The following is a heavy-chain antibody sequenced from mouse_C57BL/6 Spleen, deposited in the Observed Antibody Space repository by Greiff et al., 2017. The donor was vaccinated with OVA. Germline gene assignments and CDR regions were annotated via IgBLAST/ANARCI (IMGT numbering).Heavy chain of an antibody. V-gene: IGHV1-59*01. CDR3: ARRSGNYWYFDV. CDR2: IDPSDSYT. Sequence: QVQLKQPGAELVRPGTSVKLSCKASGYTFTSYWMHWVKQRPGQGLEWIGVIDPSDSYTNYNQKFKGKATLTVDTSSSTAYMQLSSLTSEDSAVYYCARRSGNYWYFDVWGTGTTVTVSS. J-gene: IGHJ1*03. CDR1: GYTFTSYW. D-gene: IGHD1-3*01.